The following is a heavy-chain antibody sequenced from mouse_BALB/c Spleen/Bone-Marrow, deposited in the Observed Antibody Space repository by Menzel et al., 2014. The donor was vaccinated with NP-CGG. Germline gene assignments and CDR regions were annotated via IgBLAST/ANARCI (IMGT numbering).Heavy chain of an antibody. CDR2: IYPGDGDT. J-gene: IGHJ2*01. CDR1: GYAFSSSW. CDR3: ARDYYGSSYDY. Sequence: VKLQESGPELVKPGASVKISCKASGYAFSSSWMNWVKQRPGQGLEWIGRIYPGDGDTNYNGKFKGKATLTADKSSSTAYMQLSSLTPVDSAVYFCARDYYGSSYDYWGQGTTLTVSS. D-gene: IGHD1-1*01. V-gene: IGHV1-82*01.